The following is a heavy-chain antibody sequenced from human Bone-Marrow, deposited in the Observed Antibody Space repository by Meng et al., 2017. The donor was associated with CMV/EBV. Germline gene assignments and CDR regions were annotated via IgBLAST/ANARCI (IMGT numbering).Heavy chain of an antibody. Sequence: SVKVSCKASGGSFGTYTFAWVRQAPGQGLEWMGRTIPLAGVTNYAQKFQGRVSITADIFRSTAFLELSSLRSEDTAVYYCARSYSNYDGWFDPWGQGTLVTVSS. CDR1: GGSFGTYT. CDR3: ARSYSNYDGWFDP. CDR2: TIPLAGVT. D-gene: IGHD4-11*01. J-gene: IGHJ5*02. V-gene: IGHV1-69*02.